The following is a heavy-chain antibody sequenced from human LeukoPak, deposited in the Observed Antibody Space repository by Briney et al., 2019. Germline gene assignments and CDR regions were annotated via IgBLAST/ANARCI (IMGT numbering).Heavy chain of an antibody. V-gene: IGHV3-21*01. Sequence: GGSLRLSCAASGVTFSSYSMNWVRQAPGKGLEWVSSISSDSDYIYYADSVRGRFTISRDSAKNSLYLQINSLRAEDMAVYYCARDYSRLLDVWGQGTTVTVSS. J-gene: IGHJ6*02. CDR3: ARDYSRLLDV. CDR1: GVTFSSYS. D-gene: IGHD4-11*01. CDR2: ISSDSDYI.